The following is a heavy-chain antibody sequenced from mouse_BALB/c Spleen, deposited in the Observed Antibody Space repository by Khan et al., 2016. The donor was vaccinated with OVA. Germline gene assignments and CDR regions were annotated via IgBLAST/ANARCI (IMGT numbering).Heavy chain of an antibody. Sequence: VQLKQSGLGLVKPSQSLSLTCTVTGYSITSDYAWNWIRQFPGNKLEWMGYISYSGNTKYNPSLKSRISITRDTSENQFFLQLNSVTIEDTATYYCARIYGGDFDYWGQGTTLTVSS. CDR2: ISYSGNT. V-gene: IGHV3-2*02. J-gene: IGHJ2*01. CDR1: GYSITSDYA. CDR3: ARIYGGDFDY. D-gene: IGHD1-1*01.